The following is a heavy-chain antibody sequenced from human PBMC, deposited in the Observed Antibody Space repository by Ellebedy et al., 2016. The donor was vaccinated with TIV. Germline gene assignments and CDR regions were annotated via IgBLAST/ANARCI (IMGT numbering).Heavy chain of an antibody. J-gene: IGHJ4*02. CDR1: GFSFSSYW. D-gene: IGHD1-26*01. CDR3: ARDRIVGATSYGF. V-gene: IGHV3-7*01. CDR2: IKQEGYEK. Sequence: GESLKISCAASGFSFSSYWMSWVRQAPGKGLEWVASIKQEGYEKRYVDSVEGRFTISRDNAKNSLYLQMNSLRVEDTAVYYCARDRIVGATSYGFWGQGALVTVSS.